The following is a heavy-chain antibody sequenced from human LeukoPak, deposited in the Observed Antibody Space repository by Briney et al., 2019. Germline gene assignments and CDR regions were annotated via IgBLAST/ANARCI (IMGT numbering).Heavy chain of an antibody. Sequence: KPSETLSLTCTVSGGSLNNYYWGWIRQAAGRGLEWIAYSYYSGGTNYNSSLKSRVTISVDTSKNQFSLKVTSVTAGDTAIYYCVRHGESGRHHAHFDYWGHGALVTVSS. CDR3: VRHGESGRHHAHFDY. J-gene: IGHJ4*01. V-gene: IGHV4-59*08. CDR2: SYYSGGT. CDR1: GGSLNNYY. D-gene: IGHD3-10*01.